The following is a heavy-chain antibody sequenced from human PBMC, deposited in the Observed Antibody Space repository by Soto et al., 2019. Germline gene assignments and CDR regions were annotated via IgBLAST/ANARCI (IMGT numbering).Heavy chain of an antibody. CDR3: ARGYCSGGSCYWSHFDY. CDR2: IGTAGDT. V-gene: IGHV3-13*04. D-gene: IGHD2-15*01. CDR1: GFTFSSYD. Sequence: EVQLVESGGGLVQPGGSLRLSCAASGFTFSSYDMHWVRQATGKGLEWVSAIGTAGDTYYPGYVKGRFTISRENAKNSLYLQMNSLRAEDTAVYYCARGYCSGGSCYWSHFDYWGQGTLVTVSS. J-gene: IGHJ4*02.